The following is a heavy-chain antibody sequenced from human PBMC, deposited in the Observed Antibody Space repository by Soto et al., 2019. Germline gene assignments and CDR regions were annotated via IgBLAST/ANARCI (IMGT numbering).Heavy chain of an antibody. CDR3: ARRYCSGGSCYSERGWWFDP. V-gene: IGHV1-18*01. CDR1: GYTFTSYG. CDR2: ISAYNGNT. Sequence: ASVKVSCKASGYTFTSYGISWVRQAPGQGLEWMGWISAYNGNTNYAQKLQGRVTMTTDTSTSTAYMELRSLRSDDTAVYYCARRYCSGGSCYSERGWWFDPWGQGTLVTV. D-gene: IGHD2-15*01. J-gene: IGHJ5*02.